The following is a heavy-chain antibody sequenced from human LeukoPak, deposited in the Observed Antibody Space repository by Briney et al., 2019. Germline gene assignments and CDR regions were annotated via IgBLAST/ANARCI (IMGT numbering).Heavy chain of an antibody. J-gene: IGHJ4*02. CDR3: TMDLTGPFDD. V-gene: IGHV3-74*01. CDR2: FNTDGSTI. CDR1: GFTFSSYW. D-gene: IGHD3-9*01. Sequence: PGVSLRLSCAASGFTFSSYWMHWVRQVPGRGLVWVSRFNTDGSTIIYADSVKGRITIFRDNAKKTLYLQMNSLRVEDTGVYYCTMDLTGPFDDWGQGTLVTVSS.